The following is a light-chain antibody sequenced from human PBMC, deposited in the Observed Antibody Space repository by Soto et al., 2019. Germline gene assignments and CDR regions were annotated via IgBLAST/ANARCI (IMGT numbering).Light chain of an antibody. CDR1: SSDVGSYNL. CDR3: CSYAGSSPYV. Sequence: QSALTQPASVSGSPGQSITISCTGTSSDVGSYNLVSWYQQHPGKAPKVMIYEDIKRPSGVSNRFSGSKSGNTASLTISGLQAEDEADYYCCSYAGSSPYVFGTGTKLTVL. J-gene: IGLJ1*01. CDR2: EDI. V-gene: IGLV2-23*01.